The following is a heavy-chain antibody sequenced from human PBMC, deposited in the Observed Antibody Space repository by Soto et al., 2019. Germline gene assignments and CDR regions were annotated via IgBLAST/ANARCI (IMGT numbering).Heavy chain of an antibody. CDR1: GGSMNNYY. V-gene: IGHV4-59*01. J-gene: IGHJ5*02. Sequence: SETLSLTCTVSGGSMNNYYWSWIRQPPGRGLEWIGYIYYSGSINYDPSLESRVAMSVDTSKNQFSLKLTSVTAADTAVYYCARGWFWSGSFNWFDPWGQGILVTVPS. CDR3: ARGWFWSGSFNWFDP. D-gene: IGHD3-3*01. CDR2: IYYSGSI.